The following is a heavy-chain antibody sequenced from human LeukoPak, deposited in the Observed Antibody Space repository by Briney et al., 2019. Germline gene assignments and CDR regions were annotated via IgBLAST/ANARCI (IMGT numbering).Heavy chain of an antibody. Sequence: SETLSLTCTVSGDSIVSNYWSWIRQPPGKGLEWIGYIYYRGTTSYNPFLKSQVTTSVDTSKNQFSLKLNSVTAADTAVYYCARLPRYGGYDHFDYWGQGILVIVSS. V-gene: IGHV4-59*12. D-gene: IGHD5-12*01. CDR1: GDSIVSNY. J-gene: IGHJ4*02. CDR2: IYYRGTT. CDR3: ARLPRYGGYDHFDY.